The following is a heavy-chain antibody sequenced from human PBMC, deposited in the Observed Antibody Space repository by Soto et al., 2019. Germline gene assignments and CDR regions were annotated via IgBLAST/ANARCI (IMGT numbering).Heavy chain of an antibody. J-gene: IGHJ4*02. CDR1: GGSISSSSYY. V-gene: IGHV4-39*01. Sequence: KPSETLSLTCTVSGGSISSSSYYWGWIRQPPGKGLEWIGSIYYSGSTYYNPSLKSRVTISVDTSKNQFSLKLSSVTAADTAVYYCARAVYSSSSDSFDYWGQGTLVTVSS. CDR2: IYYSGST. CDR3: ARAVYSSSSDSFDY. D-gene: IGHD6-6*01.